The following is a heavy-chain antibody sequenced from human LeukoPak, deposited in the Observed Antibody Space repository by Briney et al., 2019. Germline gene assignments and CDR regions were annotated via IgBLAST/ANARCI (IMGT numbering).Heavy chain of an antibody. Sequence: GRSLRLSCAASGFTFDDYAMHWVRQAPGKGLEWVSVISWNSGSIGYADSVKGRFTISRDNAKNSLYLQMNSLRAEDTALYYCARGGYDSSGSPFDYWGQGTLVTVSS. CDR1: GFTFDDYA. CDR2: ISWNSGSI. D-gene: IGHD3-22*01. CDR3: ARGGYDSSGSPFDY. V-gene: IGHV3-9*01. J-gene: IGHJ4*02.